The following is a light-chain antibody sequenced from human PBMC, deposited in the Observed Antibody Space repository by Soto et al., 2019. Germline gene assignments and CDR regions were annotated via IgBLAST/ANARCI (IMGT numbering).Light chain of an antibody. CDR3: LQYSTWPPLYT. Sequence: EIVMTQSPAALSVSLGERVSLTCRASQAVSSYLAWYQQKPGQAPRLLISDASTMATYIPDRFSGSGSGTDFTLTISSLQSADLAVYYCLQYSTWPPLYTFGQGTQLEIK. CDR1: QAVSSY. CDR2: DAS. V-gene: IGKV3-15*01. J-gene: IGKJ2*01.